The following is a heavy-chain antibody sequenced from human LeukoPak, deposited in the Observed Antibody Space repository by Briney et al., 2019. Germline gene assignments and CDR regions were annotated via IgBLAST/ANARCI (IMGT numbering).Heavy chain of an antibody. CDR1: GGSISSYY. CDR3: ARDLGLNDYSNYWFDP. J-gene: IGHJ5*02. CDR2: IYYSGST. V-gene: IGHV4-59*01. D-gene: IGHD4-11*01. Sequence: SETLSLTCTASGGSISSYYWSWIRQPPGKGLEWIGYIYYSGSTNYNPSLKSRVTISVDTSKNQFSLKLSSVTAADTAVYYCARDLGLNDYSNYWFDPWGQGTLVTVSS.